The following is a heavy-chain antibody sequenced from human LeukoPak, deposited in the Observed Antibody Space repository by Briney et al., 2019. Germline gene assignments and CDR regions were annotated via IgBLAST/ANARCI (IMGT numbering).Heavy chain of an antibody. V-gene: IGHV3-9*03. J-gene: IGHJ5*02. Sequence: PGRSLRLSCAASGFTFDDYAMHWVRQAPGKGLEWVSGISWNSGSIGYADSVKGRFTISRDNAKNSLYLQMNSLRAEDMALYYCAKDSGRSPSNWFDPWGQGTLVTVSS. D-gene: IGHD1-1*01. CDR2: ISWNSGSI. CDR1: GFTFDDYA. CDR3: AKDSGRSPSNWFDP.